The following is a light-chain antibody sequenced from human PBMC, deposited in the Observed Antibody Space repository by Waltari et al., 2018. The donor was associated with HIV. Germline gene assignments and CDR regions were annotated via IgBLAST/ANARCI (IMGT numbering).Light chain of an antibody. J-gene: IGKJ1*01. CDR2: AAS. Sequence: DIQMTQSPPSLSASVGERVTITCRASQSISNYLNWYQQKPGKVPKLLIYAASNLQSGVPSRFSGRGSGTDFSLTISSLQPEDFATYFCQQSYSTPWTFGQGTKVDIK. V-gene: IGKV1-39*01. CDR3: QQSYSTPWT. CDR1: QSISNY.